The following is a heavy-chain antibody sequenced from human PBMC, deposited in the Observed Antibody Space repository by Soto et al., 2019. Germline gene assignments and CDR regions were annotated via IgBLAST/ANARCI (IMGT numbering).Heavy chain of an antibody. CDR1: GGTFSSYA. CDR2: IIPIFGTA. D-gene: IGHD3-10*01. CDR3: ASARRVRGVKRGGFHY. J-gene: IGHJ4*02. Sequence: QVQLVQSGAEVKKPGSSVKVSCKASGGTFSSYAISWVRQAPGQGLEWMGGIIPIFGTANYAQKFQGRVTITADKSRSTAYRELRSLTLEDTAVYYGASARRVRGVKRGGFHYWGQGTLVTVS. V-gene: IGHV1-69*06.